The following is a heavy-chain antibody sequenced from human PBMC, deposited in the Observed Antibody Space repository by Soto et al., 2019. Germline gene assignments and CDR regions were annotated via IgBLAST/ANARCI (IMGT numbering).Heavy chain of an antibody. CDR2: ISGSGGST. D-gene: IGHD3-10*01. V-gene: IGHV3-23*01. J-gene: IGHJ6*02. CDR1: GFTFSSYA. CDR3: AKTSITMVRGVYYYYGMDV. Sequence: GGSLRLSCAASGFTFSSYAMSWVRQAPGKGLEWVSAISGSGGSTYYADSVKGRFTTSRDNSKNTLYLQMNSLRAEDTAVYYCAKTSITMVRGVYYYYGMDVWGQGTTVTVSS.